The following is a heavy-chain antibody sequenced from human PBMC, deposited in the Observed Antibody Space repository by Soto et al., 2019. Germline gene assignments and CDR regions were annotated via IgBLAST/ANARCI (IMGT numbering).Heavy chain of an antibody. V-gene: IGHV3-53*04. CDR1: GFTVSSNY. CDR2: IYSGGST. Sequence: GGSLRLSCAASGFTVSSNYMSWVRQAPGKGLEWVSVIYSGGSTYYADSVKGRFTISRHNSKNTLYLQMNSLRAEDTAVYYCARDRRIVATRSKDYYYYYMDVWGKGTTVTVSS. CDR3: ARDRRIVATRSKDYYYYYMDV. J-gene: IGHJ6*03. D-gene: IGHD5-12*01.